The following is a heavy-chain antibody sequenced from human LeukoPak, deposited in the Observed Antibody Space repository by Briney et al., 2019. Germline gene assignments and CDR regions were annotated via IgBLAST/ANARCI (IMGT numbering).Heavy chain of an antibody. CDR2: IYTSGST. CDR3: ATPSGVRDCSGGSCYFGTDAFDI. CDR1: GGSISSYY. J-gene: IGHJ3*02. D-gene: IGHD2-15*01. Sequence: SETLSLTCTVSGGSISSYYWGWIRQPAGKGLEWIGRIYTSGSTNYNPSLKSRVTMSVDTSKNQFSLKLSSVTAADTAVYYCATPSGVRDCSGGSCYFGTDAFDIWGQGTMVTVSS. V-gene: IGHV4-4*07.